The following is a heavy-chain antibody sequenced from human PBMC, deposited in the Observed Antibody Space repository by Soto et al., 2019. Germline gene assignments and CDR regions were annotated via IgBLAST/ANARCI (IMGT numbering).Heavy chain of an antibody. D-gene: IGHD2-2*02. CDR1: GGTFSSYT. CDR3: ARDRCSSTSCYTYYFDY. V-gene: IGHV1-69*04. CDR2: IIPILGIA. Sequence: ASVKVSCKASGGTFSSYTISWVRQAPRQGLEWMGRIIPILGIANYAQKFQGRVTITADKSTSTAYMELSSLRSEDTAVYYCARDRCSSTSCYTYYFDYWGQGTLVTVSS. J-gene: IGHJ4*02.